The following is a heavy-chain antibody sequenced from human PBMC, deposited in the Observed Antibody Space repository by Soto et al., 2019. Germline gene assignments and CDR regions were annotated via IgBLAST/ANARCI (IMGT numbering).Heavy chain of an antibody. J-gene: IGHJ4*02. CDR3: ARINEGIRYCSSTSCYRPYYFDY. V-gene: IGHV3-53*01. Sequence: GGSLRLSCAASGFTVSSNYMSWVRQAPGKGLEWVSVIYSGGSTYYADSVKGRFTISRDNSKNTLYLQMNSLRAEDTAVYYCARINEGIRYCSSTSCYRPYYFDYWGQGTLVTVSS. CDR2: IYSGGST. D-gene: IGHD2-2*02. CDR1: GFTVSSNY.